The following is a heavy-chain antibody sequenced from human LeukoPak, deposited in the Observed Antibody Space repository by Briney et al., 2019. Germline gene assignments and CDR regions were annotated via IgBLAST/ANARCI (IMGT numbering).Heavy chain of an antibody. V-gene: IGHV4-59*08. CDR1: DGSISSYY. D-gene: IGHD6-19*01. CDR3: ARNSAVATSRSWFDP. Sequence: SETLSLTCSVFDGSISSYYWSWIRQPPGKGLEWIGYAYYSGSTTYNPSLESRVTISVDTSKNQFSLKLTAVTAADAAVYYCARNSAVATSRSWFDPWGQGTLVTVSS. CDR2: AYYSGST. J-gene: IGHJ5*02.